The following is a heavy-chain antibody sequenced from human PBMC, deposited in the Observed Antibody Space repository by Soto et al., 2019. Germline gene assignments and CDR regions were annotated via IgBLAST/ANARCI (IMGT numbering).Heavy chain of an antibody. J-gene: IGHJ6*02. D-gene: IGHD3-3*01. CDR1: GGSISSGGYY. V-gene: IGHV4-31*03. CDR2: IYYSGST. Sequence: SETLSLTCTVSGGSISSGGYYWSWIRQHPGKGLEWIGYIYYSGSTYYNPSLKSRVTISVDTSKNQFSLKLSSVTAADTAVYYCAKASNSYDFWSGYFDSPDYYYGMDVWGQGTTVTVSS. CDR3: AKASNSYDFWSGYFDSPDYYYGMDV.